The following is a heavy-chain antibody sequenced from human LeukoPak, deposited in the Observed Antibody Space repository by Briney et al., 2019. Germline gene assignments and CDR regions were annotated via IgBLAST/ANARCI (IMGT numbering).Heavy chain of an antibody. CDR1: GLTVSSSY. J-gene: IGHJ4*02. V-gene: IGHV3-53*01. D-gene: IGHD7-27*01. CDR2: IHSGGTT. Sequence: GGSLRLSCAASGLTVSSSYMSWVRQAPGKGLEWVSVIHSGGTTFYANSVKGRFTISRDNSKNTLYLQMNNLTAEDTAVHYCAKDGGLWVSAHWGDSWGRGTLVTVSS. CDR3: AKDGGLWVSAHWGDS.